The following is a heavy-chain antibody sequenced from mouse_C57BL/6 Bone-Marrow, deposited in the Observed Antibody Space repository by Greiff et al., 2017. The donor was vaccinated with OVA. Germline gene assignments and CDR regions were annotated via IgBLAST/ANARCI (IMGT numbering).Heavy chain of an antibody. CDR2: INPNNGGT. V-gene: IGHV1-26*01. D-gene: IGHD1-1*01. CDR1: GYTFTDYY. J-gene: IGHJ2*01. Sequence: VQLQQSGPELVKPGASVKISCKASGYTFTDYYMNWVKQSHGKSLEWIGDINPNNGGTSYNQKFKGKATLTVDKSYSTAYMELRSLTSEDSAVYYCARWGIYYYGSSAYYFDYWGQGTTLTVSS. CDR3: ARWGIYYYGSSAYYFDY.